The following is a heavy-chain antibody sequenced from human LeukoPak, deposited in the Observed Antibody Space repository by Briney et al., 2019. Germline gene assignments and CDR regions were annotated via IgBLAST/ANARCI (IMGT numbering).Heavy chain of an antibody. Sequence: HPGGSLRLSCAASGFIVSSYYMSWVRQAPGKGLEWVSVIYGGGGTYYADSAKGRFPISRDNSENTLYLQISSLRAEDTAIYLGTGPQYDAFEIWGQGTMVTVSS. CDR1: GFIVSSYY. J-gene: IGHJ3*02. CDR3: TGPQYDAFEI. V-gene: IGHV3-53*01. D-gene: IGHD4-11*01. CDR2: IYGGGGT.